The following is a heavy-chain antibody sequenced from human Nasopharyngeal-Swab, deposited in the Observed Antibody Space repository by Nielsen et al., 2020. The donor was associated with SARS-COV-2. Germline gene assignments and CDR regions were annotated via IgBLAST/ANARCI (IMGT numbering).Heavy chain of an antibody. V-gene: IGHV3-30*04. CDR2: ILYDGTSQ. J-gene: IGHJ5*01. Sequence: GESLKISCEASGFTFSNYAMHWVRQTPGKGLEWVALILYDGTSQYYRDSVRGRFTISRDNYNNMVYLQMNSLRTEDSATYHCARDAGALVSTRVFDSWGQGTPVTVSS. CDR3: ARDAGALVSTRVFDS. D-gene: IGHD5/OR15-5a*01. CDR1: GFTFSNYA.